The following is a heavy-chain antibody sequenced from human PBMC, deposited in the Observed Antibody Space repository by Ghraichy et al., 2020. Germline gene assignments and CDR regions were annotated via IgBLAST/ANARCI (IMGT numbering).Heavy chain of an antibody. V-gene: IGHV4-59*01. D-gene: IGHD7-27*01. CDR3: ARDRGNWGYGMDV. J-gene: IGHJ6*02. CDR2: IYYSGST. CDR1: GGSISSYY. Sequence: GSLSLTCTVSGGSISSYYWSWIRQPPGKGLEWIGYIYYSGSTNYNPSLKSRVTISVDTSKNQFSLKLSSVTAADTAVYYCARDRGNWGYGMDVWGQGTTVTVSS.